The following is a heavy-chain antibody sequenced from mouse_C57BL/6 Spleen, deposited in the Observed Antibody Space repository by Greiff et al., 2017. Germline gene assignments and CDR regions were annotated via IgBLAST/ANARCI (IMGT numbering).Heavy chain of an antibody. CDR3: ARDRNDGYLLWWYFDV. V-gene: IGHV3-6*01. CDR1: GYSITSGYY. Sequence: EVKLMESGPGLVKPSQSLSLTCSVTGYSITSGYYWNWIRQFPGNKLEWMGYISYDGSNNYNPSLKNRTSITRDTSKNQFFLKLNSVTTEDTATYYCARDRNDGYLLWWYFDVWGTGTTVTVSS. D-gene: IGHD2-3*01. CDR2: ISYDGSN. J-gene: IGHJ1*03.